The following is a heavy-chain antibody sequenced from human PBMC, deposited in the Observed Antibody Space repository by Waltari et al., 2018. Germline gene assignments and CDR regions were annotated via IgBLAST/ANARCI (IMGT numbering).Heavy chain of an antibody. Sequence: QVQLVQSGAEVKKPGASVKVSCKASGYTFTSYGISWVRQAPGQGLEWMGWISAYNGNTNYAQKLQGRVTMTTDTSTSTAYMELRSLRSEDTAVYYCASPGRGLEWLPRWFDYWGQGTLVTVSS. J-gene: IGHJ4*02. V-gene: IGHV1-18*01. CDR2: ISAYNGNT. CDR1: GYTFTSYG. CDR3: ASPGRGLEWLPRWFDY. D-gene: IGHD3-3*01.